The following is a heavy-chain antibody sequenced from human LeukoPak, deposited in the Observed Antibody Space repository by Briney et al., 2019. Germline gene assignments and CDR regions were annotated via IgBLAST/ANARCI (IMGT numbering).Heavy chain of an antibody. CDR2: ISGGGDIT. CDR3: AKKSDRSWSDYFDS. Sequence: GGSLRLSCAASGFTVSNYAMSWVRQVPGKGLEWVSAISGGGDITFYADSVKGRFAISRDTSKNTLHLQMNSLRAEDTALYYCAKKSDRSWSDYFDSWGQGTLVTVSS. V-gene: IGHV3-23*01. D-gene: IGHD6-13*01. J-gene: IGHJ4*02. CDR1: GFTVSNYA.